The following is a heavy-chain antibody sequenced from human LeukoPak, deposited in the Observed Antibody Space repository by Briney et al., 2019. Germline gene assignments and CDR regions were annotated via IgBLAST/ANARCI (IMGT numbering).Heavy chain of an antibody. CDR3: ARRYSSGWYADY. CDR1: GYTFTSYY. V-gene: IGHV1-46*01. D-gene: IGHD6-19*01. CDR2: INPSGGST. Sequence: GASVKVSCKASGYTFTSYYMHWVRRAPGQGLEWMGIINPSGGSTSYAQKFQGRVTITRDMSTSTAYMELSSLRSEDTAVYYCARRYSSGWYADYWGQGTLVTVSS. J-gene: IGHJ4*02.